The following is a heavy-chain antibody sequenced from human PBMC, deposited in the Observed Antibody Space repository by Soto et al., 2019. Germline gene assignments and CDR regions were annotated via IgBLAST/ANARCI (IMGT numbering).Heavy chain of an antibody. Sequence: PGGSLRLSCAASGFTFSSYSMNWVRQAPGKGLEWVSSISSSSSYIYYADSVKGRFTISRDNAKNSLYLQMNSLRAEDTAVYYCARDDYYDTSGYLALFDYWGQGTLVTVSS. CDR2: ISSSSSYI. CDR3: ARDDYYDTSGYLALFDY. J-gene: IGHJ4*02. CDR1: GFTFSSYS. V-gene: IGHV3-21*01. D-gene: IGHD3-22*01.